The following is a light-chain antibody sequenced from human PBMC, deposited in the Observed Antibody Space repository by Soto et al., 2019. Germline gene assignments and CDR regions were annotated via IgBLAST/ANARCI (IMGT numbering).Light chain of an antibody. CDR1: QTISSW. CDR2: KAS. Sequence: DIQMTQSPSILSGSVGDRVTITCRASQTISSWLAWYQQKPGKAPKLLIYKASTLKSGVPSRFSGSGSGTEFTLTISSLQPDDFATYYCQHYNSYSEAFGQGGKVDNK. J-gene: IGKJ1*01. CDR3: QHYNSYSEA. V-gene: IGKV1-5*03.